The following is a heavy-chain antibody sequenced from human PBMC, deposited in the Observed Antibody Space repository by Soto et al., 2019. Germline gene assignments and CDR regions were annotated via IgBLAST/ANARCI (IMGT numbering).Heavy chain of an antibody. J-gene: IGHJ3*01. Sequence: QVHLQESGPGLVKPSETLSLTCTVSGGSISGYYWSWIRQSPEKGLEYIGFISYSGSTNYNPSLKRSFTTSLDTSKDQFSLKPSSVTAADPAIYYSARLNFDILTGYYAFDLWGQGTMGTVSS. CDR3: ARLNFDILTGYYAFDL. D-gene: IGHD3-9*01. V-gene: IGHV4-59*08. CDR2: ISYSGST. CDR1: GGSISGYY.